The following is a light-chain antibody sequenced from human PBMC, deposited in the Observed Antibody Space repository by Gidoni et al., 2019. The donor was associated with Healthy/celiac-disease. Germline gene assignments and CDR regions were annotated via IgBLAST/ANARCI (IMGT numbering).Light chain of an antibody. J-gene: IGKJ1*01. CDR1: QRIGTY. Sequence: DIQMTQSPSSLPASVGDRVTITCRASQRIGTYLNWYQQKPGKAPKLLIYAASNLQSGVPSRFSGSGSGTDFTLTISSLQPEDFAAYYCQQSYSTPGTFGQGTKVEIK. V-gene: IGKV1-39*01. CDR3: QQSYSTPGT. CDR2: AAS.